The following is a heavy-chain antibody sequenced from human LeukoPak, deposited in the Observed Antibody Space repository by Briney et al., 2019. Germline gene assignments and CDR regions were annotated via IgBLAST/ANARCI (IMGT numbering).Heavy chain of an antibody. Sequence: ASVKVSCKASGYTFTSYDINWVRQATGQGLEWMGWMNPNSGNTGYAQKFQGRVTITRNTSISTAYMELSSLRSEDTAVYYCARVRRIRLGELSLYASLYWGRFSFEVLKHYYMDVWGKGTTVTVSS. CDR2: MNPNSGNT. J-gene: IGHJ6*03. CDR1: GYTFTSYD. V-gene: IGHV1-8*03. D-gene: IGHD3-16*02. CDR3: ARVRRIRLGELSLYASLYWGRFSFEVLKHYYMDV.